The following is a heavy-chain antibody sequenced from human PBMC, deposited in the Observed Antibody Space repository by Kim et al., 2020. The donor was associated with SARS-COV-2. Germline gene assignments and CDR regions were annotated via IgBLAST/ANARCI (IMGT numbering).Heavy chain of an antibody. Sequence: GGSLRLSCAASGFTFSIYAMNWVCQAPGKGLEWVSAIGGSGSSTYDADSVKGRFTISRDNSKNTLYLQMNSLRAEDTAVYYCAKDNNGWPSTLDYGGQGT. D-gene: IGHD6-19*01. CDR3: AKDNNGWPSTLDY. CDR1: GFTFSIYA. CDR2: IGGSGSST. J-gene: IGHJ4*02. V-gene: IGHV3-23*01.